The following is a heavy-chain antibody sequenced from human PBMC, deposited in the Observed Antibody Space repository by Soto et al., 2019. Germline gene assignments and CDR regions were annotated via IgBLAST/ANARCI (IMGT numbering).Heavy chain of an antibody. Sequence: GGSLRLSCAASGFTFSSYSMNWVRQAPGKGLEWVSSISSSSSYIYYADSVKGRFTISRDNAKNSLYLQMNSLRAEDTAVYYCARKGVESDAIAYYYYMNVWGKGTTVTVSS. CDR1: GFTFSSYS. J-gene: IGHJ6*03. CDR3: ARKGVESDAIAYYYYMNV. D-gene: IGHD2-2*02. V-gene: IGHV3-21*01. CDR2: ISSSSSYI.